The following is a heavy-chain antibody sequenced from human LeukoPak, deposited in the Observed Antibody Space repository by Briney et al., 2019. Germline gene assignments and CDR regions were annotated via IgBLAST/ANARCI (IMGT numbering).Heavy chain of an antibody. CDR2: IYPGDSDT. CDR1: GYSFTSYW. CDR3: ARHSPYRGYDYVFCDY. V-gene: IGHV5-51*01. J-gene: IGHJ4*02. D-gene: IGHD5-12*01. Sequence: GESLKISCKGSGYSFTSYWIGWVRQMPGKGLEWMGIIYPGDSDTRYSPSFQGQVTISADKSISTAYLQWSSLKASDTAMYYCARHSPYRGYDYVFCDYWGQGTLVTVSS.